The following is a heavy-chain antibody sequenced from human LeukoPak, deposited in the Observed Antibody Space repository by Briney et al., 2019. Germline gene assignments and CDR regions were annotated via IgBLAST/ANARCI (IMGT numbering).Heavy chain of an antibody. J-gene: IGHJ6*03. CDR3: ARQISDYYYYYMDV. Sequence: SETLSLTCAVYGGSFSGYYWSWIRQPPGKGLEWIGEINHSGSTNYNPSLKSRVTISVDTSKNQFSLKLSSVTAADTAVYYCARQISDYYYYYMDVWGEGITVTVSS. CDR2: INHSGST. CDR1: GGSFSGYY. D-gene: IGHD2/OR15-2a*01. V-gene: IGHV4-34*01.